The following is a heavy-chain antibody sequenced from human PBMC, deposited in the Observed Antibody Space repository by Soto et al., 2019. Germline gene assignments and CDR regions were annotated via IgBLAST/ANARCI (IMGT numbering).Heavy chain of an antibody. D-gene: IGHD6-13*01. CDR2: IIPIFGTT. CDR3: ARDDAAGTYY. J-gene: IGHJ4*02. CDR1: GGTFSSYA. Sequence: GASVKVSCKASGGTFSSYAISWVRQAPGQGLEGMGGIIPIFGTTNYAQKFQGRVTITADESTSTAYMKMSSLRSDDTAAYYCARDDAAGTYYWGQGTLVTVSS. V-gene: IGHV1-69*13.